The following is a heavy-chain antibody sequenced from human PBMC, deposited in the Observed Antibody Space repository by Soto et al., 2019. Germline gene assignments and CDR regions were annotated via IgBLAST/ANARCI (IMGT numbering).Heavy chain of an antibody. Sequence: GGSLRLSCAASGFTFSSYAMSWVRQAPGKGLEWVSAISGSGGSTYYADSVKGRFTISRDNSKNTLYLQMNSLRAEDTAVYYCAKSRLGSGSYLPAAFDIWGQGTMVTVS. CDR3: AKSRLGSGSYLPAAFDI. CDR1: GFTFSSYA. J-gene: IGHJ3*02. D-gene: IGHD3-10*01. V-gene: IGHV3-23*01. CDR2: ISGSGGST.